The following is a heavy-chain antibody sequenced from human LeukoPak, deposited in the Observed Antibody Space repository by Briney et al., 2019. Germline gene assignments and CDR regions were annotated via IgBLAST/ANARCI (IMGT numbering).Heavy chain of an antibody. CDR2: INNDGSST. V-gene: IGHV3-74*01. Sequence: GGSLRLSCAASGFTFSSYWMHWVRQAPGKGLVWFSRINNDGSSTNYADSVKGRFTISRDNAKNTLFLQMNSLRAEDTAVYYCARSWYEGAFDYWGQGTLVTVSS. CDR3: ARSWYEGAFDY. J-gene: IGHJ4*02. D-gene: IGHD6-13*01. CDR1: GFTFSSYW.